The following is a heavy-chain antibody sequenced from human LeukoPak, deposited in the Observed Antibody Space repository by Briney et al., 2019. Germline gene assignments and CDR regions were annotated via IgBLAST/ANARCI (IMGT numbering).Heavy chain of an antibody. J-gene: IGHJ4*02. D-gene: IGHD2-2*01. CDR1: GFTFSNDW. V-gene: IGHV3-74*01. CDR3: AAGGYHLPN. Sequence: GGSLRLSCAVSGFTFSNDWMHWVRQAPGKGLVWVSRINSDGSSINYADSVEGRFTISRDSAKNTLYLQMNSLRAEDTAVYYCAAGGYHLPNWGQGTLVTVSS. CDR2: INSDGSSI.